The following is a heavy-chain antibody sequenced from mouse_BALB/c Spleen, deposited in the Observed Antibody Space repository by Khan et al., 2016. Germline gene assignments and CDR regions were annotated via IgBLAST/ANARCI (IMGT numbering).Heavy chain of an antibody. CDR3: VRAGYYGYLAY. V-gene: IGHV4-1*02. CDR1: GFDFRRYW. CDR2: INPDSRTI. Sequence: EVKLLESGGGLVQPGGSLKLSCAASGFDFRRYWMSWVRQAPGKGLEWIGEINPDSRTINYSPSLKDKFTISRDNAKSTLYLQMSKVRSEDTALYYCVRAGYYGYLAYWGQGTLVSVSA. J-gene: IGHJ3*01. D-gene: IGHD1-1*01.